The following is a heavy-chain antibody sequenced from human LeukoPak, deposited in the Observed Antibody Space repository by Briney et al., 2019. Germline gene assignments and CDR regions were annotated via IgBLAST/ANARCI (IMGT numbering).Heavy chain of an antibody. CDR1: GYTFTGYY. J-gene: IGHJ4*02. CDR2: INPNSGGT. CDR3: ARGLYSSGWYFSRGGYYFDY. D-gene: IGHD6-19*01. V-gene: IGHV1-2*02. Sequence: ASVKVSFKASGYTFTGYYMHWVRQAPGQGLEWMGWINPNSGGTNYAQKFQGRVTMTRDTSISTAYMELSRLRSDDTAVYYCARGLYSSGWYFSRGGYYFDYWGQGTLVTVSS.